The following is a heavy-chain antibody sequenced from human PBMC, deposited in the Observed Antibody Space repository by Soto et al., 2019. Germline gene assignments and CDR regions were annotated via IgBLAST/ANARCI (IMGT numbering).Heavy chain of an antibody. D-gene: IGHD5-18*01. CDR1: GFAFNTYA. CDR3: AKGVWMQVRWYLDS. Sequence: QVDLVESGGGVVQPGRSLRLSCAASGFAFNTYAMHWVRQAPGKGLEWVAVISNDGSSQYFADSVKGRFTISGDNSENTLSLHMNSLRPEDTAVYYCAKGVWMQVRWYLDSWGHGTLVTVSS. J-gene: IGHJ5*01. V-gene: IGHV3-30-3*01. CDR2: ISNDGSSQ.